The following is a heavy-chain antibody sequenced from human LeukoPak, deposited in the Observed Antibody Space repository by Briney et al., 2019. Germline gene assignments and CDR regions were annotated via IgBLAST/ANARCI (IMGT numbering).Heavy chain of an antibody. V-gene: IGHV4-34*01. CDR2: INHSGST. CDR1: GGSISSYY. J-gene: IGHJ5*02. Sequence: PSETLSLTCTVSGGSISSYYWSWIRQPPGKGLEWIGEINHSGSTNYNPSLKSRVTISVDTSKNQFSLKLSSVTAADTAVYYCARGLYGDYGWFDPWGQGTLVTVSS. D-gene: IGHD4-17*01. CDR3: ARGLYGDYGWFDP.